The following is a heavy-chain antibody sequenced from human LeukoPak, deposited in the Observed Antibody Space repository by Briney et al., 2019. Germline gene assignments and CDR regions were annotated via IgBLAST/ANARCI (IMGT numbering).Heavy chain of an antibody. Sequence: ASVKVSCKASGYTFTSYHINWVRQATGQGLEWMGWMSPNSGDTGFAQKFQGRVTMTRNTSITTAYMGLSSLRSDDTAIYYCARGVAAGYDYWGQGSLVTASS. CDR3: ARGVAAGYDY. CDR1: GYTFTSYH. J-gene: IGHJ4*02. D-gene: IGHD6-13*01. CDR2: MSPNSGDT. V-gene: IGHV1-8*01.